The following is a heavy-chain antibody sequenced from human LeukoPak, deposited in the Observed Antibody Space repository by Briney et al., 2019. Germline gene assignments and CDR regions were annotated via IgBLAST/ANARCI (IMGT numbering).Heavy chain of an antibody. D-gene: IGHD7-27*01. CDR2: INHSGST. Sequence: SETLSLTCAVYGGSFSGYYWSWIRQPPGKGLEWIGEINHSGSTNYNPSLKSRVTISVDTSKNQFSLKLSSVTAADTAVYYCASRNWGSYDYWGQGTLVTVSS. CDR3: ASRNWGSYDY. CDR1: GGSFSGYY. V-gene: IGHV4-34*01. J-gene: IGHJ4*02.